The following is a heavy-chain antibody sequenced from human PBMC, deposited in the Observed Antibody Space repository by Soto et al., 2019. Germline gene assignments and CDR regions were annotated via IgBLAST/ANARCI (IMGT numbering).Heavy chain of an antibody. V-gene: IGHV4-4*02. Sequence: QVQLQESGPGLVKPSGTLSLTCAVSGGSISSSNWWSWVRQPPGKGLEWIGEIYHSGSTNYNPSLKGRSPIPVDKSKNRFSMRLSSVTAAERAVYYGARVSGSYYYGRDVGAQGITVTVPS. D-gene: IGHD1-26*01. CDR1: GGSISSSNW. J-gene: IGHJ6*02. CDR2: IYHSGST. CDR3: ARVSGSYYYGRDV.